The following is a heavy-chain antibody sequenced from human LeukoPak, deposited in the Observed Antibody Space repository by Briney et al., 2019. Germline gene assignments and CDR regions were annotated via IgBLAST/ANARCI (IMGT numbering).Heavy chain of an antibody. CDR2: IFFSGSA. V-gene: IGHV4-38-2*01. CDR1: GYSISSGYY. D-gene: IGHD6-13*01. J-gene: IGHJ4*02. CDR3: ASSSWSGSYFDY. Sequence: PSETLSLTCADSGYSISSGYYWGWIRQPPGKGLEWIGSIFFSGSAYYNPSLTSRVTISLDTSKNQFSLKLRSVTAADTAVYYCASSSWSGSYFDYWGQGTLVTVSS.